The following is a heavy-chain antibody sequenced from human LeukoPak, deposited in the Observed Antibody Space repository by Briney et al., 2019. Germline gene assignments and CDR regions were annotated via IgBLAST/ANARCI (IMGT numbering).Heavy chain of an antibody. D-gene: IGHD2-2*01. CDR1: GGSISGYH. CDR2: IYYSGSS. V-gene: IGHV4-59*01. Sequence: SETLSLTCNVSGGSISGYHWSWIRQPPGRGLEWLGYIYYSGSSNYNPSLKSRVTISADTSKNQFSLKLSSVTAADTAVYYCAREVPAATSFDYWGQGTLVTVSS. J-gene: IGHJ4*02. CDR3: AREVPAATSFDY.